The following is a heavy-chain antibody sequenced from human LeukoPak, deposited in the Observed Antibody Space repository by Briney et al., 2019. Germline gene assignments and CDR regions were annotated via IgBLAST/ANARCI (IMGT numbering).Heavy chain of an antibody. V-gene: IGHV3-73*01. CDR1: GFTFSGSA. CDR2: IRSKANSYAT. D-gene: IGHD3-22*01. J-gene: IGHJ4*02. CDR3: TSLSSGYYWFDY. Sequence: PGGSLRLSCAASGFTFSGSAMHWVRQASGKGLEWVGRIRSKANSYATAYAASVKGRFTISRDDSKNTAYLQMNSLKTEDTAVYYCTSLSSGYYWFDYWGQGTLFTVSS.